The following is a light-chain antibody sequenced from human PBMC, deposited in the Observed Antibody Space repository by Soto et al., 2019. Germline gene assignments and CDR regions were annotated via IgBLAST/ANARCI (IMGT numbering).Light chain of an antibody. V-gene: IGKV3D-20*01. CDR1: QSVSSSY. Sequence: TQSPSTLSASVGDRVTITCRASQSVSSSYLAWYQQKPGLAPRLLIYDASSRATGIPDRFSGSGSGTDFTLTISSLQSEDFAIYYCQQYYDWLTWTFGQGTKVDIK. CDR3: QQYYDWLTWT. CDR2: DAS. J-gene: IGKJ1*01.